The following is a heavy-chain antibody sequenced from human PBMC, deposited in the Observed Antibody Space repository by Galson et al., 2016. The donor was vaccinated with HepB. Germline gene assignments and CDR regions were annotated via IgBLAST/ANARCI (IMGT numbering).Heavy chain of an antibody. Sequence: TLSLTCTVSGGSISSGGCYWRWIRQHPGKGLEWIGCISYSGSTYYSPSLKSRLTMSVDTSKNQFSLRLSSVTAADTAVYYCARVETDFYGMDVWGQGTLVTVS. V-gene: IGHV4-31*03. CDR1: GGSISSGGCY. CDR2: ISYSGST. J-gene: IGHJ6*02. CDR3: ARVETDFYGMDV.